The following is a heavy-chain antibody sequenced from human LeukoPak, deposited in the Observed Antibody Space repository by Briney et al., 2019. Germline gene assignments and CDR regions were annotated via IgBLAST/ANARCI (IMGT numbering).Heavy chain of an antibody. V-gene: IGHV1-2*02. CDR1: GYTFTGYY. CDR3: ARATYYYAYSGLPTPGLSDY. Sequence: ASVKVSCKASGYTFTGYYMHWVRQAPGQGLEWMGWINPNSGGTNYAQKFQGRVTMTRDTSISTAYMELSRLRSDDTAVYYCARATYYYAYSGLPTPGLSDYWGQGTLVTVSS. CDR2: INPNSGGT. J-gene: IGHJ4*02. D-gene: IGHD3-22*01.